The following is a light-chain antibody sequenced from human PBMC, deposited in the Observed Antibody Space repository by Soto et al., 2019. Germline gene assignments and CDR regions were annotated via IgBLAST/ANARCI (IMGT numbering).Light chain of an antibody. V-gene: IGKV3-20*01. CDR2: GAS. CDR1: QSVSSSY. J-gene: IGKJ2*01. Sequence: EIVLTQSPGTLSLSPGERATLSCRASQSVSSSYLAWYQQKPGEAPSLLIYGASSRATGIPDRFSGSGSGTDFTLIISRLEPEVFAVYYCQQYGSLYTFGQGTKREIK. CDR3: QQYGSLYT.